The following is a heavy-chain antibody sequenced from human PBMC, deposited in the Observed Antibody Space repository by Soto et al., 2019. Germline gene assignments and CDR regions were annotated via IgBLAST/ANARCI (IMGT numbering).Heavy chain of an antibody. V-gene: IGHV3-30-3*01. CDR3: ARNDFWSGYGSFGMDV. CDR2: ISYDGSNK. J-gene: IGHJ6*02. CDR1: GFTFSSYA. D-gene: IGHD3-3*01. Sequence: GVSLRLSCAASGFTFSSYAMHWVRQAPGKGLEWVAVISYDGSNKYYADSVKGRFTISRDNSKNTLYLQMNSLRAEDTAVYYCARNDFWSGYGSFGMDVWGQGTTVTVSS.